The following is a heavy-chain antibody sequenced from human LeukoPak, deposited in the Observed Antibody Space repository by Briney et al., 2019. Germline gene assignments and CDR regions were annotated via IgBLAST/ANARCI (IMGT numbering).Heavy chain of an antibody. CDR1: GYTFTSYY. J-gene: IGHJ4*02. V-gene: IGHV1-46*01. CDR3: ARGRSIVVVTAIPPYYFDY. Sequence: ASVTVSCKASGYTFTSYYMHWVRQAPGQGLEWMGIINPSGGSTSYAQKFQGRVTMTRDMSTSTVYMELSSLRSEDTAVYYCARGRSIVVVTAIPPYYFDYWGQGTLVTVSS. CDR2: INPSGGST. D-gene: IGHD2-21*02.